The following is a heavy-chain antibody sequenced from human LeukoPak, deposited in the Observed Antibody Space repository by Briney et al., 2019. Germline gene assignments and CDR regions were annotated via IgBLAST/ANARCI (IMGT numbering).Heavy chain of an antibody. Sequence: PSETLSLTCTVSGGSLSSYYWSWIRQPPGKGLEWIGYIYYRGSTNYNPSLKSRVTISVDTSKNQFSLKLSSVTAADTAVYYCARVTGDTAFDIWGQGTMVTVSS. CDR3: ARVTGDTAFDI. CDR1: GGSLSSYY. J-gene: IGHJ3*02. V-gene: IGHV4-59*01. D-gene: IGHD7-27*01. CDR2: IYYRGST.